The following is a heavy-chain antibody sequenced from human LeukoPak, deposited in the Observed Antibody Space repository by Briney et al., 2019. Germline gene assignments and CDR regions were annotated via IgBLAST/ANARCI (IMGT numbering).Heavy chain of an antibody. CDR2: ISYDGSNK. D-gene: IGHD3-3*01. J-gene: IGHJ4*02. V-gene: IGHV3-30*04. CDR1: GFTFSSYA. CDR3: ARGAREEWLLFDY. Sequence: GGSLRLSCAASGFTFSSYAMHWVRQAPGKGLEWVAVISYDGSNKYYADSVKGRFTISRDNTKNTLYLQMNSLRAEDTAVYYCARGAREEWLLFDYWGQGTLVTVSS.